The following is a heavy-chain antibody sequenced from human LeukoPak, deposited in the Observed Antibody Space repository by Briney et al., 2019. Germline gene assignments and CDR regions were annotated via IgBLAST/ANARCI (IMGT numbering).Heavy chain of an antibody. CDR1: GYTFTSYG. J-gene: IGHJ5*02. Sequence: ASVKVSCKASGYTFTSYGISWVRQAPGQGLEWMGWISAYNGNTNYAQKLQGRVTMTTDTSTSTAYMELRSLRSDDTAVYYCARDLGGITMARGVIGNWFDPWGQGTLVTVSS. V-gene: IGHV1-18*04. CDR2: ISAYNGNT. D-gene: IGHD3-10*01. CDR3: ARDLGGITMARGVIGNWFDP.